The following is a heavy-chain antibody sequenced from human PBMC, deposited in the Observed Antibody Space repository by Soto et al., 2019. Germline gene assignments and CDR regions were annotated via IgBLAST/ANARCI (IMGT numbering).Heavy chain of an antibody. CDR1: GGSFSGYY. Sequence: ETLSLTCAVYGGSFSGYYWSWIRQPPGKGLEWIGEINHSGSTNYNPSLKSRVTISVDTSKNQFSLKLSSVTAADTAVYYCARGRPWRNYFDYWGQGTLVTVSS. J-gene: IGHJ4*02. V-gene: IGHV4-34*01. CDR3: ARGRPWRNYFDY. CDR2: INHSGST.